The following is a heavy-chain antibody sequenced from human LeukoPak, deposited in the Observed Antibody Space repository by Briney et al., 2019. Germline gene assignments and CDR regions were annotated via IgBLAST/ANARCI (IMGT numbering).Heavy chain of an antibody. J-gene: IGHJ4*02. CDR3: ASHCSSTSCLDY. Sequence: GGSLRLSCAASGFTFSSYWMHWVRQAPGKGLVWVSRINSDGSSTSYADSVKGRFTISRDNAKNTLYLQMNSLGVEDTAVYYCASHCSSTSCLDYWGQGTLVTVSS. CDR2: INSDGSST. D-gene: IGHD2-2*01. CDR1: GFTFSSYW. V-gene: IGHV3-74*01.